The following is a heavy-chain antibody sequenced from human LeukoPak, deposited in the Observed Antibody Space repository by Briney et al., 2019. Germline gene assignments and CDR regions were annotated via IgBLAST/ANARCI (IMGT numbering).Heavy chain of an antibody. D-gene: IGHD3-10*01. CDR3: ARLWFGEYPYYFYYMDV. Sequence: SETLSLTCTVSGGSISSSSYYWGWIRQPPGKGLEWIESIYYSGSTYYNPSLKSRVTISVDTSKNQFSLKLSSVTAADTAVYYCARLWFGEYPYYFYYMDVWGKGTTVTVSS. CDR1: GGSISSSSYY. J-gene: IGHJ6*03. V-gene: IGHV4-39*07. CDR2: IYYSGST.